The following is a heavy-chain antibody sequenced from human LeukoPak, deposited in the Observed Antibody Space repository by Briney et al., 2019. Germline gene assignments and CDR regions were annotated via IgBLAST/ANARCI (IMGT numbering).Heavy chain of an antibody. J-gene: IGHJ4*02. V-gene: IGHV4-30-4*08. Sequence: PSETLSLTCTVSGGSINSGSYHWNWIRQSPGKGLEWIGYIYHSGRTFYSSSLKNRLLISLDTSKNQFSLELSSVIASDTAVYYCARDRSNSVFDYWGLGTLVTVSS. CDR2: IYHSGRT. D-gene: IGHD4-11*01. CDR1: GGSINSGSYH. CDR3: ARDRSNSVFDY.